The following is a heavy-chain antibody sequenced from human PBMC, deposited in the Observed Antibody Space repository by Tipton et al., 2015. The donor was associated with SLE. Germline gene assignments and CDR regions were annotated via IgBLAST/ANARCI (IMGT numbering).Heavy chain of an antibody. J-gene: IGHJ4*02. V-gene: IGHV4-38-2*01. D-gene: IGHD3-10*01. CDR2: IYYSGST. CDR3: ARIITMVRGVYPYYFDY. CDR1: GYSISSGYY. Sequence: TLSLTCAVSGYSISSGYYWGWIRQPPGKGLEWIGYIYYSGSTYYNPSLKSRVTISVDTSKNQFSLKLSSVTAADTAVYYCARIITMVRGVYPYYFDYWGQGTLVTVSS.